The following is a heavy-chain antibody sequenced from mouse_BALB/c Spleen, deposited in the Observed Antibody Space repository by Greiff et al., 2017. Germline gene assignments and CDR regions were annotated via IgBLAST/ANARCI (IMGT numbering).Heavy chain of an antibody. CDR2: IWAGGST. Sequence: QVQLQQSGPGLVAPSQSLSITCTVSGFSLTSYGVHWVRQPPGKGLEWLGVIWAGGSTNYNSALMSRLSISKDNSKSQVFLKMNSLQTDDTAMYYCARDELGPNLYFDYWGQGTTLTVSS. CDR1: GFSLTSYG. CDR3: ARDELGPNLYFDY. D-gene: IGHD4-1*01. J-gene: IGHJ2*01. V-gene: IGHV2-9*02.